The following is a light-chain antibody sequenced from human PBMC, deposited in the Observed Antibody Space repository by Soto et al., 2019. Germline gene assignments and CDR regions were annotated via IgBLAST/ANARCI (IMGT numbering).Light chain of an antibody. J-gene: IGLJ2*01. CDR1: NLGDKY. CDR2: QDS. V-gene: IGLV3-1*01. Sequence: SYELTQPPSVSVSPGQTATIACSGDNLGDKYASWYQQKTGQSPVLVIYQDSKRPSGIPERFSGSTSGNTATLTISGTQPMDEADYYCQAGGTSTVFGGGTKLTVL. CDR3: QAGGTSTV.